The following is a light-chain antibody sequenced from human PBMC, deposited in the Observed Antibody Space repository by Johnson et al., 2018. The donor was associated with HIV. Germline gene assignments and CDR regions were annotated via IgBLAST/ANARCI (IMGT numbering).Light chain of an antibody. CDR1: SSNVGNNY. Sequence: QSVLTQPPSVSAAPGQKVTISCSGSSSNVGNNYVSWFQQLPGTAPKLIIYDNNERPSGIPDRFSGSKSGTSATLGITGLQTGDEADYYCGTWDSSLTVNVFGTGTKVTV. CDR2: DNN. V-gene: IGLV1-51*01. J-gene: IGLJ1*01. CDR3: GTWDSSLTVNV.